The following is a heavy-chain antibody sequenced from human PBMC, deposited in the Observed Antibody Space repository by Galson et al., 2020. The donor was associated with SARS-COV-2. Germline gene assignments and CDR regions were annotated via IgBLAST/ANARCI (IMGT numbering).Heavy chain of an antibody. D-gene: IGHD4-17*01. CDR1: GTSISSGSSS. CDR2: ITQSGGT. J-gene: IGHJ3*02. Sequence: SETMSLTCAVSGTSISSGSSSWNWIRQPPGKGLEWIGYITQSGGTYYNPSLKRRVTISGDRSKHQFSLRLSSVTAADTAVYYCARLHFGEYAPEAFDIWGPGTRVTVAS. V-gene: IGHV4-30-2*01. CDR3: ARLHFGEYAPEAFDI.